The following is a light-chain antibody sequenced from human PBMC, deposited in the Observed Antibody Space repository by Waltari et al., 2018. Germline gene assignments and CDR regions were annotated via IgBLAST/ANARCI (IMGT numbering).Light chain of an antibody. V-gene: IGKV3-15*01. CDR1: QSVSSN. CDR2: GAS. CDR3: QHHNNWPPRWT. J-gene: IGKJ1*01. Sequence: EIVMTQSPATLSVSPGERATLSCRASQSVSSNLAWYQQKPGQAPRLLIYGASTRATGVPARCSGSGSGPEYTLTISSLQSEDCAVYYCQHHNNWPPRWTFGQGTKVEIK.